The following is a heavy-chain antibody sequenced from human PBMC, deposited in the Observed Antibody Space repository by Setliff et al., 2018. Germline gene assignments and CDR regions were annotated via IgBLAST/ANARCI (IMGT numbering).Heavy chain of an antibody. CDR3: AKRHPDYYDSSGNWFDP. CDR2: INHSGST. V-gene: IGHV4-34*01. CDR1: GGSFSTYY. D-gene: IGHD3-22*01. Sequence: PSETLSLTCAVYGGSFSTYYWIWIRQPPGKGLEWIGEINHSGSTNYNPSLKSRVTISVDTSKNQFSLKLSSVTAADTAVYYCAKRHPDYYDSSGNWFDPWGQGTLVTVSS. J-gene: IGHJ5*02.